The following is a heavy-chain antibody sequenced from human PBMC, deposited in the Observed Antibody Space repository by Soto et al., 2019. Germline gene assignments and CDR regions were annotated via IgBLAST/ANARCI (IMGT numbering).Heavy chain of an antibody. Sequence: GGSLRLSCAASGFTFSSYAMSWVRQAPGKGLEWVSAISGSGGSTYYADSVKGRFTISRDNSKNTRYLQMNSLRAEDTAVYYCAKDLLVSSYYDCSGYWFDYWGPGPLVTVSS. V-gene: IGHV3-23*01. CDR2: ISGSGGST. J-gene: IGHJ4*02. CDR3: AKDLLVSSYYDCSGYWFDY. CDR1: GFTFSSYA. D-gene: IGHD3-22*01.